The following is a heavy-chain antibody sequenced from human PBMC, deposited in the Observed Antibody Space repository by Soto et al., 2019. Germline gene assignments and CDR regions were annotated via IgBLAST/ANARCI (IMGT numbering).Heavy chain of an antibody. CDR2: VNPIVSMS. J-gene: IGHJ4*02. CDR3: ARSYGSGYRAFDY. D-gene: IGHD3-10*01. Sequence: QVQLVQSGAEVKRPGSSVKVSCKASGDTFNFYSINWVRQAPGLGLEWMGRVNPIVSMSNYAQKFLGRVTLTADKSTSTAYMELSSLISEDTAMYYCARSYGSGYRAFDYWGQGALVTVSS. CDR1: GDTFNFYS. V-gene: IGHV1-69*02.